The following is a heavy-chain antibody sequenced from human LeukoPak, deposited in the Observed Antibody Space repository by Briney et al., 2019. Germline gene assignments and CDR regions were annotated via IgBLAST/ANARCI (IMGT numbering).Heavy chain of an antibody. CDR2: IYSGGST. D-gene: IGHD6-6*01. V-gene: IGHV3-66*01. CDR1: GFSVSSNY. J-gene: IGHJ4*02. Sequence: GGSLRLSCAASGFSVSSNYMSWGRQAPGKGLEWVSVIYSGGSTYYADSVKGRFTISRDNSKNTLYLQMNSLRAEDTAVYYCARESPEYSSPDYWGQGTLVTVSS. CDR3: ARESPEYSSPDY.